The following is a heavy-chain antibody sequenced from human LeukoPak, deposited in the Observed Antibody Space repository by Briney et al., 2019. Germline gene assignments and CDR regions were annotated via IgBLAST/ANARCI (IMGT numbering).Heavy chain of an antibody. V-gene: IGHV4-61*02. Sequence: SETLSLTCTVSVDSISSGRYYWSWVRQPAGEELEWIGRIYASGKTDYNPYTPSLKSRVTVSLDTSKNQFSLFLTSVTAGDTAMYYCARSFSDRYYFELWGQGALVTVSS. CDR1: VDSISSGRYY. CDR2: IYASGKT. D-gene: IGHD1-14*01. J-gene: IGHJ4*02. CDR3: ARSFSDRYYFEL.